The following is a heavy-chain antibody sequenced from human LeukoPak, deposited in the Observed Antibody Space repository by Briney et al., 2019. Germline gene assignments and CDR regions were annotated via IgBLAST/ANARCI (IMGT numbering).Heavy chain of an antibody. J-gene: IGHJ4*02. D-gene: IGHD6-13*01. V-gene: IGHV4-39*07. CDR2: IYYSGST. Sequence: SETLSLTCTVSGGSISSSSYYWGWIRQPPGKGLEWIGSIYYSGSTYYNPSLKSRVTISVDTSKNQFSLKLSSVTAADTAVYYCAREMTGVQQQLVRWGQGTLVTVSS. CDR1: GGSISSSSYY. CDR3: AREMTGVQQQLVR.